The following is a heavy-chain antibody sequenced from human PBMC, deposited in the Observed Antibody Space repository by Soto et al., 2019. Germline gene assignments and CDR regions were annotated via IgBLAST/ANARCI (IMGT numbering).Heavy chain of an antibody. J-gene: IGHJ4*02. Sequence: PGGSLRLSCAASGFTVGSHAMSWVRQTPGKGLEWVSLFSGSGGDTYYADSVKGRLTISRDNSENTLYLQMNSLGAEDTAVYYCAAGTNSDWYTYWGQGTLVTVSS. CDR3: AAGTNSDWYTY. CDR1: GFTVGSHA. D-gene: IGHD1-1*01. V-gene: IGHV3-23*01. CDR2: FSGSGGDT.